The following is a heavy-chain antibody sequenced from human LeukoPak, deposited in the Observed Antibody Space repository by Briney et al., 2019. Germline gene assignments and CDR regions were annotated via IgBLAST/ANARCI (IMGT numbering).Heavy chain of an antibody. CDR1: GYTFTNGG. CDR3: ARTYASSTGYYFDY. CDR2: ISTYNGNT. D-gene: IGHD3/OR15-3a*01. V-gene: IGHV1-18*01. Sequence: ASVTVSCRASGYTFTNGGITWLRQAPGQGLERVGYISTYNGNTDYAQKFQDRVTLTTDTSTSTVYMELRSLRSDDTAVYFCARTYASSTGYYFDYWGQGTLVTVSS. J-gene: IGHJ4*02.